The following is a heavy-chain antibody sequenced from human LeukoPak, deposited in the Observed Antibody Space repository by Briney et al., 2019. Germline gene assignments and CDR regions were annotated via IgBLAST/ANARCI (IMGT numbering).Heavy chain of an antibody. CDR2: IYSGGST. D-gene: IGHD2-2*01. J-gene: IGHJ5*02. CDR1: GFTVSSNY. Sequence: PGGSLRLSCAASGFTVSSNYMSWVRQAPGKGLEWVSVIYSGGSTYYADSVKGRFTTSRDNSKNTLYLQMNSLRAEDTAVYYCAKDSKYQPLTPWGQGTLVTVSS. CDR3: AKDSKYQPLTP. V-gene: IGHV3-53*05.